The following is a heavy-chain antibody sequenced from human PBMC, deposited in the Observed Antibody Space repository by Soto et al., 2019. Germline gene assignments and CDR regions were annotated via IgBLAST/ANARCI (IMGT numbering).Heavy chain of an antibody. Sequence: GGSLRLSCAASGFTFSSYGMSWVRQAPGKGLEWVSVISDGGGSTFYADSVKGRFTISRDNSKNTLYLQMNGLRADDTAVYYCAKDRGSSLYPWFAPCGQGTLVTVSS. V-gene: IGHV3-23*01. CDR2: ISDGGGST. D-gene: IGHD6-13*01. J-gene: IGHJ5*02. CDR3: AKDRGSSLYPWFAP. CDR1: GFTFSSYG.